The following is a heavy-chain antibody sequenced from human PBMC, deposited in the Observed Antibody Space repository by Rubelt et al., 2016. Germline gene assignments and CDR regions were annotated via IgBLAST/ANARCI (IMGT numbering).Heavy chain of an antibody. J-gene: IGHJ4*02. CDR3: ARVNIVVVPSANFDY. Sequence: QLQLQESGPGLVKPSETLSLTCTVSGGSISSSSYYWGWIRQPPGKGLEWIGSIYYSGITYYNPSLKSRVTISVDTSKNQFSRKLSSVTAADTAVYYCARVNIVVVPSANFDYWGQGTLVTVSS. V-gene: IGHV4-39*07. D-gene: IGHD2-2*01. CDR2: IYYSGIT. CDR1: GGSISSSSYY.